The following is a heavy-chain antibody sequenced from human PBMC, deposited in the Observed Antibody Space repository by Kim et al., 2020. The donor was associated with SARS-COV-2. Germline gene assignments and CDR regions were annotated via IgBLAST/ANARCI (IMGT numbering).Heavy chain of an antibody. V-gene: IGHV3-30*18. D-gene: IGHD3-10*01. CDR2: ISYDGSNK. CDR3: AKPLLWFGERNSGADY. J-gene: IGHJ4*02. CDR1: GFTFSSYG. Sequence: GGSLRLSCAASGFTFSSYGMHWVRQAPGKGLEWVAVISYDGSNKYYADSVKGRFTISRDNSKNTLYLQMNSLRAEDTAVYYCAKPLLWFGERNSGADYWGQGTLVTVSS.